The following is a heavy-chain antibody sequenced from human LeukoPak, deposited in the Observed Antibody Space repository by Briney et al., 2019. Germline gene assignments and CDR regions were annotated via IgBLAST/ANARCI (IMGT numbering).Heavy chain of an antibody. V-gene: IGHV5-51*01. CDR3: ARQVDTAMGLFDY. CDR2: IYPGDSDT. J-gene: IGHJ4*02. Sequence: GESLKISCKGFGYSFTSYWIGWVRQMPGEGLEWMGIIYPGDSDTRYSPSFQGQVTISADKSISTAYLQWSSLKASDTAMYYCARQVDTAMGLFDYWGQGTLVTVSS. D-gene: IGHD5-18*01. CDR1: GYSFTSYW.